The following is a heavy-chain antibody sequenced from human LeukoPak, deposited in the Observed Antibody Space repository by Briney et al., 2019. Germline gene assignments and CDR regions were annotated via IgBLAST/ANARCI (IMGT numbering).Heavy chain of an antibody. CDR1: GDSISSGHCY. CDR2: IYHSGNT. V-gene: IGHV4-31*03. Sequence: PSETLSLTCTVSGDSISSGHCYWSWIRQHPGKGLEWIGYIYHSGNTYYNPSLKSRVVISLATSKNQFSLKLTSVTAADTAVYYCARGVLRRYPHWGQGTLVTVSS. CDR3: ARGVLRRYPH. J-gene: IGHJ4*02. D-gene: IGHD4-17*01.